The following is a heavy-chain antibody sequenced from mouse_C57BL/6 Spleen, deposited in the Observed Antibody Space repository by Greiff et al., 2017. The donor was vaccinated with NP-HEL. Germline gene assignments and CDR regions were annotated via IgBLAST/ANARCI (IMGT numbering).Heavy chain of an antibody. Sequence: VQLQQSGAELVMPGASVKLSCKASGYTFTSYWMHWVKQRPGQGLEWIGEIDPSDSYTNYNQKFKGKSTLTVDKSSSTAYMQLSSLTSEDSAVYYCARRDSSGPTFAYWGQGTLVTVSA. CDR2: IDPSDSYT. D-gene: IGHD3-2*02. CDR1: GYTFTSYW. CDR3: ARRDSSGPTFAY. V-gene: IGHV1-69*01. J-gene: IGHJ3*01.